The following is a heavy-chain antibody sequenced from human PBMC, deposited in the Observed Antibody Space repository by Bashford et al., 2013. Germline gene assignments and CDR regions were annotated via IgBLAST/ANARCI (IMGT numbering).Heavy chain of an antibody. V-gene: IGHV3-74*01. Sequence: VRQAPGKGLEWVSRIDSDGTTTHYADSAKGRFTISRDNAKETLYLQMDSLRAEDTAVYFCARDAMMGATLPDYWGQGTLVTVSS. D-gene: IGHD2-2*01. CDR3: ARDAMMGATLPDY. J-gene: IGHJ4*02. CDR2: IDSDGTTT.